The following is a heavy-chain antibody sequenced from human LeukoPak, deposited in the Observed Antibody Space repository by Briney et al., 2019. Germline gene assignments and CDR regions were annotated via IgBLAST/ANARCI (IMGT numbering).Heavy chain of an antibody. V-gene: IGHV3-7*01. Sequence: PGGSLRLSCAASGFTFSTYWMNWVRQAPGKGLEWVANIKQDGSEKYYVDSVKGRFTISRDNSKNTVYLQMNSLRVEDTAVYYCARDSGDSSGYYPGYWGQGTLVTVSS. J-gene: IGHJ4*02. CDR1: GFTFSTYW. CDR3: ARDSGDSSGYYPGY. D-gene: IGHD3-22*01. CDR2: IKQDGSEK.